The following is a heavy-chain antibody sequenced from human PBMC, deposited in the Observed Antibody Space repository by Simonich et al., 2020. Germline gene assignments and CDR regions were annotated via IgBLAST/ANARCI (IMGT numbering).Heavy chain of an antibody. Sequence: EVQLVESGGGLVKPGGSLRLSCAASGFTFSSYSMNWVRQAPGKGLEWVSFISSSSRYIYYADSVKGRFTISRDNAKNSLYLQMNSLRAEDTAVYYCARGRDWGIEGGDAFDIWGQGTMVTVSS. CDR3: ARGRDWGIEGGDAFDI. CDR2: ISSSSRYI. V-gene: IGHV3-21*01. J-gene: IGHJ3*02. CDR1: GFTFSSYS. D-gene: IGHD3-16*01.